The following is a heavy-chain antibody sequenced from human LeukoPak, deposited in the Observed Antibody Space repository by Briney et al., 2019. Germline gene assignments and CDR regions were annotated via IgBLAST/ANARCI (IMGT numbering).Heavy chain of an antibody. CDR3: AKWGDFDILTGYYVSDF. CDR1: GFTFSNYA. CDR2: VTGRGSST. D-gene: IGHD3-9*01. V-gene: IGHV3-23*01. Sequence: GGSLRLTCVASGFTFSNYAMSWVRQAPGKRLEWVSAVTGRGSSTYYADSVKGRFTISRDNSRNTLFLQMNSLRAEDTAIYYCAKWGDFDILTGYYVSDFWGQGTLVTVSS. J-gene: IGHJ4*02.